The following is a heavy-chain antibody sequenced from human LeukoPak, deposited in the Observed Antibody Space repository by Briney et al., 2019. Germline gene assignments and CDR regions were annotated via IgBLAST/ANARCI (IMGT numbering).Heavy chain of an antibody. CDR1: GFTFSDYY. Sequence: GGSLRLSCAASGFTFSDYYMSWIRQAPGEGLEWVSYISSSGSTIYYADSVKGRFTISRDNAKNSLYLQMNSLRAEDTAVYYCAREGYYGSGSYSDLWGQGTLVTVSS. CDR3: AREGYYGSGSYSDL. V-gene: IGHV3-11*01. J-gene: IGHJ5*02. D-gene: IGHD3-10*01. CDR2: ISSSGSTI.